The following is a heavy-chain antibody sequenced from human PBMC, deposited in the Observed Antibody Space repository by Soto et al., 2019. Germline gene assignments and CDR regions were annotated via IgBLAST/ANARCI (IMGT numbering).Heavy chain of an antibody. CDR2: IIDSGGST. Sequence: GGSLRLSCAASGFTFSSCAMGWVRQAPGKGLEWVSDIIDSGGSTYYADSVKGRFTISRDNSKSTLYLQMNSLRAEDTALYYCAKGRSYYYSGVGVWGQGTTVTVSS. J-gene: IGHJ6*02. CDR3: AKGRSYYYSGVGV. CDR1: GFTFSSCA. V-gene: IGHV3-23*01.